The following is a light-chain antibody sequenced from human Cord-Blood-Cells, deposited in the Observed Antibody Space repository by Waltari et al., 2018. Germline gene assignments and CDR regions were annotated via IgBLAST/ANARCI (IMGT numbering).Light chain of an antibody. CDR3: SSYTSSSTYV. J-gene: IGLJ1*01. Sequence: QSALTQPPSVSGSPGQSTTISCPGTSSAVGGYNFVSWYQQHPGKAPKLMIYEVSNRPSGVSNRFSGSKSGNTASLTISGLQAEDEADYYCSSYTSSSTYVFGTGTKVTVL. CDR1: SSAVGGYNF. V-gene: IGLV2-14*01. CDR2: EVS.